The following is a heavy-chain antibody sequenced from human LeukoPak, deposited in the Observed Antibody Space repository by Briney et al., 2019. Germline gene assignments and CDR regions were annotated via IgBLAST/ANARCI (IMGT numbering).Heavy chain of an antibody. CDR1: GGSISSHY. J-gene: IGHJ6*03. V-gene: IGHV4-59*11. D-gene: IGHD5-12*01. CDR3: AREYSGYDYYYYMDV. Sequence: SETLSLTCTVSGGSISSHYWSWIRQPPGKGLEWIGYIYFTGSTNYNPSLKSRVTISVDTSKNQFSLKLSSVTAADTAVYYCAREYSGYDYYYYMDVWGKGTTVTISS. CDR2: IYFTGST.